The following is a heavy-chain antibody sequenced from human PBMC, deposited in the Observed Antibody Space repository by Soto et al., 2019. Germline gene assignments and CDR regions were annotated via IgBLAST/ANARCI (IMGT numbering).Heavy chain of an antibody. Sequence: SETLSLTCIVSGVSISSGYCTLIRQPPGKGLEWIGYISHSGLRHYRASLQSRLTMSVETSKNQFSLNLTSVTAADTAIYYCATSNTTCPGCYSWGQGTLVTVSS. CDR2: ISHSGLR. CDR1: GVSISSGY. D-gene: IGHD1-26*01. V-gene: IGHV4-59*01. J-gene: IGHJ5*02. CDR3: ATSNTTCPGCYS.